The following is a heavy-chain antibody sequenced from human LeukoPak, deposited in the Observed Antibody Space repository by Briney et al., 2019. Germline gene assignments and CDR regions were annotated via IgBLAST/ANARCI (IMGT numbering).Heavy chain of an antibody. Sequence: SETLSLTCSVSGGSISSDYWAWIRQPLEKGLDCIGYMFYTGSTNYNPSLKSRVTISLATSKKQFSLKLSSVTAADTAVYYCARVSVVYGMDVWGRGTTVTVSS. V-gene: IGHV4-59*01. J-gene: IGHJ6*02. CDR3: ARVSVVYGMDV. CDR2: MFYTGST. CDR1: GGSISSDY.